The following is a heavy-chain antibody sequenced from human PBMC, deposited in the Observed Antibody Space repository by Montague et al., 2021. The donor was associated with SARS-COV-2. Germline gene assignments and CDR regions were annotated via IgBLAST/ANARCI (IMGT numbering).Heavy chain of an antibody. D-gene: IGHD5-12*01. CDR2: IYHGGFT. CDR3: ARASRGYLGPSYFDS. CDR1: GYSISSGYF. J-gene: IGHJ4*02. Sequence: SETLSLTCSVSGYSISSGYFWGWIRQPPGKGLEWIGAIYHGGFTHYNPSLKSRLTMSLDTSKNQFSLRLSSVTAADTAIYYCARASRGYLGPSYFDSWGQGTLVTVSS. V-gene: IGHV4-38-2*02.